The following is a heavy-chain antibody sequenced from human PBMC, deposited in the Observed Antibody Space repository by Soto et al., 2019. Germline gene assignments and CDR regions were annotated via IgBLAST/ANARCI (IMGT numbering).Heavy chain of an antibody. V-gene: IGHV3-48*03. CDR1: GFTFSTYE. D-gene: IGHD5-12*01. Sequence: PGGSLRLSCAASGFTFSTYEMNWVRQAPGKGLEWVSYISSSGSTKYYADSVEGRFTISRDIVKNSLYLQMNSLRAEDTAVYYCAREGGYDTFDIWGQWTMVTVSS. CDR3: AREGGYDTFDI. CDR2: ISSSGSTK. J-gene: IGHJ3*02.